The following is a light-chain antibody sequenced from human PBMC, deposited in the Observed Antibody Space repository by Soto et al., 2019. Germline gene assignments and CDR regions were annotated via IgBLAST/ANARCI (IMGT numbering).Light chain of an antibody. J-gene: IGKJ5*01. V-gene: IGKV3-20*01. CDR1: QSVSSSY. CDR2: GAS. CDR3: QQYGSSPQPIT. Sequence: EIVLTQSPGTLSLSPGERATLSCRASQSVSSSYLAWYQQKPGQALRLLIYGASSRATGIPDRFSGSGSGTDFTLTISRLEPEDFAVYYCQQYGSSPQPITFGQGTRLEIK.